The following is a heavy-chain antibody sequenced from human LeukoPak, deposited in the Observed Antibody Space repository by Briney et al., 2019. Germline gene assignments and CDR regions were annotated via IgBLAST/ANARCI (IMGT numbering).Heavy chain of an antibody. V-gene: IGHV1-18*01. D-gene: IGHD2-2*01. CDR1: GYTFTSFG. CDR2: ISSYNGDT. Sequence: ASVKVSCKTSGYTFTSFGISWGRQAPGQGLEWMGWISSYNGDTKSAPKFQGRVTMITDTPTTTAYMYLRSLRSDDTAVYYCARTCPLLYCSSSFFDPWGRGTLVTVSS. CDR3: ARTCPLLYCSSSFFDP. J-gene: IGHJ5*02.